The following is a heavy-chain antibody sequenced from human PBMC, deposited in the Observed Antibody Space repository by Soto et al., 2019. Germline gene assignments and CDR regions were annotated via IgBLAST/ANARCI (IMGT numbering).Heavy chain of an antibody. J-gene: IGHJ3*02. V-gene: IGHV4-31*03. CDR2: IYYSGST. Sequence: ASETLSLTCTVSDGSISSGGYYWSWIRQHPGKGLEWIGYIYYSGSTYYNPSLKSRVTISVDTSKNQFSLKLSSVTAADTAVYYCARVSYGSGSHEPDAFDIWGQGTMVTVSS. CDR1: DGSISSGGYY. CDR3: ARVSYGSGSHEPDAFDI. D-gene: IGHD3-10*01.